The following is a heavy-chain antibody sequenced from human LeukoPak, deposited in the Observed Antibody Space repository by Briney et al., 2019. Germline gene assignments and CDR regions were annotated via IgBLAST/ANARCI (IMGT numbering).Heavy chain of an antibody. CDR3: AKDYRSAMYYYGSGSYDY. Sequence: GGSLRLSCAASGFTFSSYGMSWVRQAPGKGLEWVSAISGSGGSTYYADSVKGRFTISRDNSKNTLYLQMNSLRAEDTAVYYCAKDYRSAMYYYGSGSYDYWGQGTLVTVSS. CDR1: GFTFSSYG. V-gene: IGHV3-23*01. D-gene: IGHD3-10*01. CDR2: ISGSGGST. J-gene: IGHJ4*02.